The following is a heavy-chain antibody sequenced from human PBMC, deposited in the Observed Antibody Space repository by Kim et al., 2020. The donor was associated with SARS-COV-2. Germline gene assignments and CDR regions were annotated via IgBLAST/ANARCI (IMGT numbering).Heavy chain of an antibody. CDR1: GFTVSSNY. CDR2: IYSGGST. V-gene: IGHV3-53*04. CDR3: ARVRITMVRGVMGGYYFDY. Sequence: GGSLRLSCAASGFTVSSNYMSWVRQAPGKGLEWVSVIYSGGSTYYADSVKGRFTISRHNSKNTLYLQMNSLRAEDTAVYYCARVRITMVRGVMGGYYFDYWGQGTLVTVSS. J-gene: IGHJ4*02. D-gene: IGHD3-10*01.